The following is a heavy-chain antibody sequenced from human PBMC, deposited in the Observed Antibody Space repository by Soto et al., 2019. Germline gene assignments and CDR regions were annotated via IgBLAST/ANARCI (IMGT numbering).Heavy chain of an antibody. Sequence: GASVKVSCKTSGYTFISYGIAWVRQAPGQGLEWMGWIIAYNGNTNYAQKFQGRVTMTTDTSTSTAYMELRSLRSDDTAVYYCASWYYGSGSYYDSDFWG. CDR1: GYTFISYG. CDR2: IIAYNGNT. CDR3: ASWYYGSGSYYDSDF. J-gene: IGHJ4*01. D-gene: IGHD3-10*01. V-gene: IGHV1-18*01.